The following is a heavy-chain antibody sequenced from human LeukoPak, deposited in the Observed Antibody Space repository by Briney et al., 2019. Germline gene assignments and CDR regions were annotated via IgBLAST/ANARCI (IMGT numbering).Heavy chain of an antibody. CDR3: AKKAQYNGNYPLDY. V-gene: IGHV3-74*01. CDR2: INSDGSST. D-gene: IGHD1-26*01. CDR1: GFTFTRYW. J-gene: IGHJ4*02. Sequence: GGSLRLSCAASGFTFTRYWMYWVRQAPGKGLVWVSRINSDGSSTSYADSVKGRFTISRDNAKNTLYLQMNSLRAEDTALYFCAKKAQYNGNYPLDYWGQGTLVTVSS.